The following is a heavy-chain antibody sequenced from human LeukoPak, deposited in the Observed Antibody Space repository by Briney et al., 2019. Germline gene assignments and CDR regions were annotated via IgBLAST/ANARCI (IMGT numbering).Heavy chain of an antibody. CDR3: ARDSSSFPNYFDY. V-gene: IGHV3-53*01. Sequence: PGGSLRLSCAASGFTVSSTYMSWVRQAPGKGLEWASLIYSDGSTFYADSVKGRFTISRDNSKNTLYLQMSSLRAEDTAVYYCARDSSSFPNYFDYWGQGTLVTVSS. CDR1: GFTVSSTY. D-gene: IGHD3-3*02. CDR2: IYSDGST. J-gene: IGHJ4*02.